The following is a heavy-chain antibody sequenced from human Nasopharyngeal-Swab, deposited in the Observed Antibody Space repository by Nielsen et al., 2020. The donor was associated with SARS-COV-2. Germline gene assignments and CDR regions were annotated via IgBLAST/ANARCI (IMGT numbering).Heavy chain of an antibody. CDR2: IGGNGART. CDR1: GFTLSSYC. CDR3: AKDYDIGY. J-gene: IGHJ4*02. D-gene: IGHD3-9*01. Sequence: GESLKISCAASGFTLSSYCVTWVRQAPGKGLEWVSAIGGNGARTHYADSVRGRFIISRDNSKSTLDLQMNSLRAEDTAVYYCAKDYDIGYWGQGTLVTVSS. V-gene: IGHV3-23*01.